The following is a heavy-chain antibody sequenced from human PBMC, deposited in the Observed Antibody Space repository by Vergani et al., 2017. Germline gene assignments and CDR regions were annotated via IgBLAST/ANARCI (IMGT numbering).Heavy chain of an antibody. CDR2: ISYDGTKK. J-gene: IGHJ4*02. Sequence: QVQLVESGGGVVQPGRSLRLSCAASGFIFSSYSMHWVRQAPGKGLEWVAVISYDGTKKYYADFVKCRFTISRDNSENTLYLQMNSLRAEDTAVYYCARGASGDYVSSFDYWGQGTLVTVSS. D-gene: IGHD4-17*01. CDR3: ARGASGDYVSSFDY. V-gene: IGHV3-30*03. CDR1: GFIFSSYS.